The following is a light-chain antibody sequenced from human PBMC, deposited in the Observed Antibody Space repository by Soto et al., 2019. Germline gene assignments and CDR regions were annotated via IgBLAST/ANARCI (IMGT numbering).Light chain of an antibody. CDR1: QTITSNF. V-gene: IGKV3-20*01. J-gene: IGKJ3*01. CDR3: QQYGISPPFT. Sequence: EIVLTQSPGTLSLSPGERATLSCRASQTITSNFLAWYQQKPGQAPRLLMYGASSRATGIPDRFSGGGSETEFTLTISRLEPEDFAVYYCQQYGISPPFTFGPGTKVDIK. CDR2: GAS.